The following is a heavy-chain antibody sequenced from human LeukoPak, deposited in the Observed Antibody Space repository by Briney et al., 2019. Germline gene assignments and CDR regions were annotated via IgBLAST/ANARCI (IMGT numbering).Heavy chain of an antibody. CDR2: IKQDGSEK. CDR3: ATEDYVWGSYRYTYDY. CDR1: GFTFSSYW. J-gene: IGHJ4*02. V-gene: IGHV3-7*01. Sequence: GGSLRLSCAASGFTFSSYWMSWVRQAPGKGLEWVANIKQDGSEKYYVDSVKGRFTISRDNAKNSLYLQMNSLRAEDTAVYYCATEDYVWGSYRYTYDYWGQGTLVTVSS. D-gene: IGHD3-16*02.